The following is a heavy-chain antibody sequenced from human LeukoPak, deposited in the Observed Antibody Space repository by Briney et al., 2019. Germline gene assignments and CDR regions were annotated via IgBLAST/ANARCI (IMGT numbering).Heavy chain of an antibody. V-gene: IGHV4-59*01. CDR3: ARVYYSNSYDYWYFDL. Sequence: PSETLSLTCTVSGGFIRSYYWSWIRQPPGKGLEWIAYIYYSGSTNYNPSLKSRVTISVDTSKNQFSLKLSSVTAADTAVYYCARVYYSNSYDYWYFDLWGRGTLVTVSS. CDR2: IYYSGST. CDR1: GGFIRSYY. J-gene: IGHJ2*01. D-gene: IGHD6-13*01.